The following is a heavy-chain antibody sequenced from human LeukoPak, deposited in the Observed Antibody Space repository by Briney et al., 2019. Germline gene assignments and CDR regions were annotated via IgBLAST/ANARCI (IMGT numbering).Heavy chain of an antibody. CDR3: ARRPGTILDS. V-gene: IGHV4-34*01. D-gene: IGHD3-3*01. CDR1: GGSFSGYY. Sequence: SETLSLTCAVYGGSFSGYYWSWIRQPPGKGLEWIGEINHSGSTNYNPSLKSRVTISVDTSKNQFSLKLCSVTAADTAVYYCARRPGTILDSWGQGTLVTVSS. CDR2: INHSGST. J-gene: IGHJ4*02.